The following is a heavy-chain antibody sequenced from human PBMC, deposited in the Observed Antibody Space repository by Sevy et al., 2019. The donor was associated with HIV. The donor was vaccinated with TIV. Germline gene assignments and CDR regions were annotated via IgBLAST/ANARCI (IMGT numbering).Heavy chain of an antibody. V-gene: IGHV3-30*04. CDR1: GFIFSDYT. Sequence: GGSLRLSCAASGFIFSDYTLHWVRQAPGTGLEWVAVISYDGSFTYYADSVEGRFTISRDNSKNTLFLQMNSLRHEDTAVYYCARIQSSSWHYFDYWGQGTLVTVSS. CDR3: ARIQSSSWHYFDY. J-gene: IGHJ4*02. D-gene: IGHD6-13*01. CDR2: ISYDGSFT.